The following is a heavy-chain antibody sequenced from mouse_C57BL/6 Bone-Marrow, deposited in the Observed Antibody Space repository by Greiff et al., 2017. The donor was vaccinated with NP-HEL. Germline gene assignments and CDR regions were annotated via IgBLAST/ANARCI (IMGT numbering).Heavy chain of an antibody. Sequence: QVQLQQSGAELVRPGASVKLSCKASGYTFTDYYINWVKQRPGQGLEWIARIYPGSGNTYYNEKFKGKATLTAEKSSSTAYMQLSSLTSEDSAVYFCADPYYYGSSYWYFDVWGTGTTVTVSS. V-gene: IGHV1-76*01. CDR3: ADPYYYGSSYWYFDV. J-gene: IGHJ1*03. CDR1: GYTFTDYY. D-gene: IGHD1-1*01. CDR2: IYPGSGNT.